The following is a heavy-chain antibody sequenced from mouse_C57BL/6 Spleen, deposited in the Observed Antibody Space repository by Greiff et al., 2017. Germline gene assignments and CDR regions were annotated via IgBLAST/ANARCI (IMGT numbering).Heavy chain of an antibody. V-gene: IGHV1-82*01. Sequence: QVQLQQSGPELVKPGASVKISCKASGYAFSSSWMNWVKQRPGKGLEWIGRIYPGDGDTNYNGKFKGKATLTADKSSSTAYMQLSSLTSEDSAVYFCARGDYGSSYGSFDYWGQGTTLTVSS. CDR2: IYPGDGDT. J-gene: IGHJ2*01. D-gene: IGHD1-1*01. CDR1: GYAFSSSW. CDR3: ARGDYGSSYGSFDY.